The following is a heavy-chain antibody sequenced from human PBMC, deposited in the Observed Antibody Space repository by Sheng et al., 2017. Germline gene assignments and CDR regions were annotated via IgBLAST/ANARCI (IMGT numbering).Heavy chain of an antibody. Sequence: QLQLQESGPGLVKPSETLSLTCTVSGGSISSSSYYWGWIRQPPGKGLEWIGSIYYSGSTYYNPSLKSRVTISVDTSKNQFSLKLSSVTAADTAVYYCARHPRSITIFGVVTPGFDPWGQEPWSPSPQ. V-gene: IGHV4-39*01. D-gene: IGHD3-3*01. CDR1: GGSISSSSYY. CDR2: IYYSGST. CDR3: ARHPRSITIFGVVTPGFDP. J-gene: IGHJ5*02.